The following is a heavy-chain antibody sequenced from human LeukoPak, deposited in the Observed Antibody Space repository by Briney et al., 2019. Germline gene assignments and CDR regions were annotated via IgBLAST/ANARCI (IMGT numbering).Heavy chain of an antibody. CDR1: GFTVSSNY. V-gene: IGHV3-66*02. D-gene: IGHD3-3*01. Sequence: GGSLRLSCAASGFTVSSNYMSWVRQAPGKGLEWVSVIYSGGSTYYADSVKGRFTISRDNSKNTLYLQMNSLRAEDTAVYYCAREGAIFGVAIIHFDYWGQGTLVTVSS. CDR3: AREGAIFGVAIIHFDY. CDR2: IYSGGST. J-gene: IGHJ4*02.